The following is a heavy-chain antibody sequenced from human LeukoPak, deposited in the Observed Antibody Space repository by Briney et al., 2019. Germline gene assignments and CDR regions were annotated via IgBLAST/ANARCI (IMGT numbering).Heavy chain of an antibody. J-gene: IGHJ3*02. CDR2: ISSSGSTI. CDR3: ARHRIVGATEWGDAFDI. V-gene: IGHV3-11*01. Sequence: GGSLRLSCAASGFTFSDYYMSWIRQAPGKGLEWVSYISSSGSTIYYADSVKGRFTISRDNAKNSLYLQMNSLRAEDTAVYYCARHRIVGATEWGDAFDIWGQGTMVTVSS. D-gene: IGHD1-26*01. CDR1: GFTFSDYY.